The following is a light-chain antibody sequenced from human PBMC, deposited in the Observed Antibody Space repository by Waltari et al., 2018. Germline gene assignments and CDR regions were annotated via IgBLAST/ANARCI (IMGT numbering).Light chain of an antibody. CDR1: SSDVGSYNL. CDR3: CSYAGSSTFYV. Sequence: QSALTQPASASGSPGQSITISCTRTSSDVGSYNLVPWYQQYPGKAPKLMIYEGSKRPSGFSNRFSGSKSGNTASLTISGLQAEDEADYYCCSYAGSSTFYVFGTGTKVTVL. V-gene: IGLV2-23*01. J-gene: IGLJ1*01. CDR2: EGS.